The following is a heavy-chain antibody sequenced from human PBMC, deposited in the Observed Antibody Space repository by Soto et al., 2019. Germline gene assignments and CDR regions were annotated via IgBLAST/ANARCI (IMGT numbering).Heavy chain of an antibody. CDR2: MNPNSGNT. D-gene: IGHD3-10*01. J-gene: IGHJ6*02. V-gene: IGHV1-8*01. Sequence: ASVKVSCKASGYTFTSYDINWVRQATGQGLEWMGWMNPNSGNTGYAQKFQGRVTMTRNTSISTAYMELSSLRSEDTAVYYCARNDMVRGVLYYYYGMDVWGQGTTVTVSS. CDR3: ARNDMVRGVLYYYYGMDV. CDR1: GYTFTSYD.